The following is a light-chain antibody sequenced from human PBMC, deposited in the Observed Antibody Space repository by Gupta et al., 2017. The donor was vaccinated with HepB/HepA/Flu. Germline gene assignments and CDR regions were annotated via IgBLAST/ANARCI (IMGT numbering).Light chain of an antibody. Sequence: EIVLTQSPGTLTLSPGERATLSCRASQSVTNSYLDWYQQIAGQAPRLLIYGVSSRATGIPDRFSGSGSGTDFTLTSSRREPEDFAVYYWQQYGSPLTFGGGTKVEIK. J-gene: IGKJ4*01. V-gene: IGKV3-20*01. CDR1: QSVTNSY. CDR3: QQYGSPLT. CDR2: GVS.